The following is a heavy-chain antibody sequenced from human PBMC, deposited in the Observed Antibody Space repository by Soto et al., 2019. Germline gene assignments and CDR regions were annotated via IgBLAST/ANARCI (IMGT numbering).Heavy chain of an antibody. V-gene: IGHV1-18*04. D-gene: IGHD3-3*01. CDR3: ARVGGPYDFWSGYNWFDP. Sequence: ASVKFYCKASGYTFTSYGISWVRQAPGQGLEWMGWISAYNGNTNYAQKLQGRVTMTTDTSTSTAYMELRSLRSDDTAVYYCARVGGPYDFWSGYNWFDPWGQGTLVTVPQ. J-gene: IGHJ5*02. CDR2: ISAYNGNT. CDR1: GYTFTSYG.